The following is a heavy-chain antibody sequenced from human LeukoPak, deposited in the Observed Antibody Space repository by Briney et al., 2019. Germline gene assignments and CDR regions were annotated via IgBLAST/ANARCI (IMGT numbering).Heavy chain of an antibody. D-gene: IGHD3-10*01. Sequence: SSETLSLTCTVSGGSISTHYXXXXXXXXXXXXXXXXXXXXSGSXNYNPSLKXRVXXXXDTSKNQFSLKMSSVTAADTAVYYCASGRGSRSQMAGYDAFDIWGQGQWSPSLQ. CDR3: ASGRGSRSQMAGYDAFDI. J-gene: IGHJ3*02. CDR1: GGSISTHY. CDR2: XXXSGSX. V-gene: IGHV4-4*07.